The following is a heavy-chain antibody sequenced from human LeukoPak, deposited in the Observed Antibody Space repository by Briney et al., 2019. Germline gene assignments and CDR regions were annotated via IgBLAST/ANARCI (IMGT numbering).Heavy chain of an antibody. J-gene: IGHJ4*02. CDR1: GFTFSSSV. CDR3: AKRGSTYYFDS. V-gene: IGHV3-23*01. Sequence: GALRLSCAASGFTFSSSVMRWVRQAPGKGLEWVSSISASGDTYYADSVKGRFTISRDNSKNTVYLQMNSLTAEDTALYYCAKRGSTYYFDSWGQGTLVTVSS. CDR2: ISASGDT.